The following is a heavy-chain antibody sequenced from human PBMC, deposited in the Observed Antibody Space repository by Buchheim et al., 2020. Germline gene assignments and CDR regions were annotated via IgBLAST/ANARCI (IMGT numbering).Heavy chain of an antibody. CDR2: ISGSGGST. Sequence: EVQLLESGGGLVQPGGSLRLSCAASGFTFSSYAMSWVRQAPGKGLEWVSAISGSGGSTYYADSVKGRFTISRDNSKNTLYLQMNSLRAEDTAVYYCANLVVPAATALYYYYGMDVWGQGTT. CDR1: GFTFSSYA. D-gene: IGHD2-2*01. CDR3: ANLVVPAATALYYYYGMDV. J-gene: IGHJ6*02. V-gene: IGHV3-23*01.